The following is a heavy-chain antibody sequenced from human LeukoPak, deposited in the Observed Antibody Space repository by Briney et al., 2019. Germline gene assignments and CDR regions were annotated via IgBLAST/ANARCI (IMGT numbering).Heavy chain of an antibody. CDR1: GFTFSSYG. J-gene: IGHJ4*02. D-gene: IGHD6-13*01. CDR3: ARSSWLDY. V-gene: IGHV3-30*03. Sequence: GGSLRLSCAASGFTFSSYGMHWVRQASGKGLEWVAVISYDGSNKYYADSVKGRFTISRDNSKNTLYLQMNSLRAEDTAVYYCARSSWLDYWGQGTLVTVSS. CDR2: ISYDGSNK.